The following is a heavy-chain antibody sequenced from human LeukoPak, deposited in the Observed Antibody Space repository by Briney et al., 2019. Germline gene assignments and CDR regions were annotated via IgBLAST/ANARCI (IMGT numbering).Heavy chain of an antibody. V-gene: IGHV1-3*01. CDR3: ARASADFTMIEAD. Sequence: ASVKVSCKASGYTFTTYLIHWIRQAPGQRLEWMGWINAGNGNTKSSQKFQGRVTISRDTSASTAYMELSSLRSDDTAVYYCARASADFTMIEADWGQGTLVTVSS. J-gene: IGHJ4*02. CDR1: GYTFTTYL. D-gene: IGHD3-22*01. CDR2: INAGNGNT.